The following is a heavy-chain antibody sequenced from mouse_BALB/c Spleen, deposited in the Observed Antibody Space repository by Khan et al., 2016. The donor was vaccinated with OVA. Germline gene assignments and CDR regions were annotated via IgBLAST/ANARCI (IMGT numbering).Heavy chain of an antibody. J-gene: IGHJ4*01. V-gene: IGHV3-2*02. D-gene: IGHD1-1*01. Sequence: VQLKESGPGLVKPSQSLSLTCTVTGFSITSYYVWYCLRPFPGNQLEWMGFISCSGCTCYTPSLKSRITITRDTSKNHFFLQLNSVTTEDTANYVCERGNYYGYALDYWGQGTTVTVSS. CDR2: ISCSGCT. CDR3: ERGNYYGYALDY. CDR1: GFSITSYYV.